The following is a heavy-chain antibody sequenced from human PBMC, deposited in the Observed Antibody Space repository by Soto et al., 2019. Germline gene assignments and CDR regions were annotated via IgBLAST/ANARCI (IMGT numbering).Heavy chain of an antibody. D-gene: IGHD6-6*01. CDR1: GFTVSSNY. CDR3: ARSSRDYIESREFDY. CDR2: INTGGNT. Sequence: EVQLVEFGGGMVQPGESLRLSCAASGFTVSSNYMNWVRQAPGKGLEWVSLINTGGNTHYADSVKGRFTISRDNSKNTLYLQMNSLRADDTAVYYCARSSRDYIESREFDYWGQGTLVTVSS. V-gene: IGHV3-66*01. J-gene: IGHJ4*02.